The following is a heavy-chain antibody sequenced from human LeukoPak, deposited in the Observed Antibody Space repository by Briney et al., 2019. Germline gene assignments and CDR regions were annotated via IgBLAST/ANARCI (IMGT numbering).Heavy chain of an antibody. D-gene: IGHD4-17*01. CDR1: GYSISTSYY. Sequence: SETLSLTCTVSGYSISTSYYWGWIRQPPGKGLEWIGSIYHSGNTYYNPSLKSRVTISVDTSKNQFSLKLNSVTAADTAVYYCARAGYGDSDFDNWGQGTQVTVSS. J-gene: IGHJ4*02. V-gene: IGHV4-38-2*02. CDR3: ARAGYGDSDFDN. CDR2: IYHSGNT.